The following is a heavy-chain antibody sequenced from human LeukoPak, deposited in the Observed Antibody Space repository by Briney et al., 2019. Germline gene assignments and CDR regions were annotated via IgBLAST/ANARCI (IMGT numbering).Heavy chain of an antibody. Sequence: GGSLRLSCTASGFTFGDYAMSWVRQAPGKGLEWVGFIRSKAYGGTTEYAASVKGRFTISRDDSKSIAYLQMNSLKTEDTAVYYCAREATYYYDSSGSTHLLGDAFDIWGQGTMVTVSS. CDR2: IRSKAYGGTT. D-gene: IGHD3-22*01. CDR1: GFTFGDYA. J-gene: IGHJ3*02. V-gene: IGHV3-49*04. CDR3: AREATYYYDSSGSTHLLGDAFDI.